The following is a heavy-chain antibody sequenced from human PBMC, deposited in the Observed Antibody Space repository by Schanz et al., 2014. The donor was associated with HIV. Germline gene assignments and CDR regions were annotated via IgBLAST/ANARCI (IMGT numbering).Heavy chain of an antibody. CDR2: INPNSGGT. CDR1: GYTLNGYY. D-gene: IGHD6-6*01. Sequence: QVQLVQSGAEVKKPGASVKVSCKASGYTLNGYYMHWVRQAPGQGLEWMGGINPNSGGTNYAQKFQGRVTMTRDTSISTAYMELSSLRYDDTAVYYCAREPSFSGLDVWGQGTTVIVSS. CDR3: AREPSFSGLDV. J-gene: IGHJ6*02. V-gene: IGHV1-2*02.